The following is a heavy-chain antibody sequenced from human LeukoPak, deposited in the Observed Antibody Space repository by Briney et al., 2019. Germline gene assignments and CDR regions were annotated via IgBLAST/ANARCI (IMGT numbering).Heavy chain of an antibody. J-gene: IGHJ1*01. CDR1: GFTFSSYW. CDR2: ISSSGSTI. D-gene: IGHD3-22*01. Sequence: PGGSLRLSCAASGFTFSSYWMSWVRQAPGKGLEWVSYISSSGSTIYYADSVKGRFTISRDNAKNSLYLRMNSLRAEDTAVYYCARASGSGYYPKYFQHWGQGTLVTVSS. V-gene: IGHV3-48*04. CDR3: ARASGSGYYPKYFQH.